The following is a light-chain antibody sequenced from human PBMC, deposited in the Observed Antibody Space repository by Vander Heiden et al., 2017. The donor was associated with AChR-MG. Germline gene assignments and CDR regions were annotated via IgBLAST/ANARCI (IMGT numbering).Light chain of an antibody. CDR1: QDISNY. CDR3: QQDDDLPLT. Sequence: QITQSPSPLSASVGDRVTITCQASQDISNYLNWYRQKPGEAPNLLIYDASNLGTGVPSRFRGSGSGTDFTFTINSLQPEDIATYYCQQDDDLPLTFGRGTKVEIK. CDR2: DAS. J-gene: IGKJ4*01. V-gene: IGKV1-33*01.